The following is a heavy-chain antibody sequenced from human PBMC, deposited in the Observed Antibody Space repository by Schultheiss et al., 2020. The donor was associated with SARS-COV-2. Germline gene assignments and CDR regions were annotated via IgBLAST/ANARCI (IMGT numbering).Heavy chain of an antibody. CDR2: IYHSGST. V-gene: IGHV4-30-2*01. D-gene: IGHD4-17*01. Sequence: LRLSCTVSGGSISSGDYYWSWIRQPPGKGLEWIGYIYHSGSTYYNPSLKSRVTISVDRSKNQFSLKLSSVTAADTAVYYCARAWNGDHYYFDYWGQGTLVTVSS. CDR1: GGSISSGDYY. J-gene: IGHJ4*02. CDR3: ARAWNGDHYYFDY.